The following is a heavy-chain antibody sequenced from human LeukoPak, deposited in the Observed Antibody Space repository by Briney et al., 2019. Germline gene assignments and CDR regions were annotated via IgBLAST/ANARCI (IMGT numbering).Heavy chain of an antibody. J-gene: IGHJ6*02. V-gene: IGHV1-2*06. CDR3: ARGKGYYGGYYYYGMDV. CDR2: INPNSGGT. D-gene: IGHD4-23*01. CDR1: GYTFTGYY. Sequence: ASVKVSCKASGYTFTGYYMHWVRQAPGQGLEWMGRINPNSGGTNYAQKFQGRVTMTRDTSISTAYMELSRLRSDDTAVYYCARGKGYYGGYYYYGMDVWGQGTTVTVSS.